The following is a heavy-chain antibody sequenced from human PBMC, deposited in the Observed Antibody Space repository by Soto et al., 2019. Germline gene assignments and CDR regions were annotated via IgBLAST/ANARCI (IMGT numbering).Heavy chain of an antibody. D-gene: IGHD3-9*01. CDR2: IYYSGST. CDR1: GGSISSGDYY. V-gene: IGHV4-30-4*01. Sequence: QVQLQESGPGLVKPSQTLSLTCTVSGGSISSGDYYWSWIRQPPGKGLEWIGYIYYSGSTYYNPSLKSRVTISVDTSKNQFSLKLSSVTAADTAVYYCARDLSVGRYDILTGRNWFDPWGQGTLVTVSS. J-gene: IGHJ5*02. CDR3: ARDLSVGRYDILTGRNWFDP.